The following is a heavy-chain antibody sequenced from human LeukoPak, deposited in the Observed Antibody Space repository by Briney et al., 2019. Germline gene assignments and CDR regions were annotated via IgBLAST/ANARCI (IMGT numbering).Heavy chain of an antibody. D-gene: IGHD6-6*01. J-gene: IGHJ6*03. V-gene: IGHV1-2*02. CDR3: ARGGSSDAYYYYYYYMDV. CDR2: INPNSGGT. Sequence: ASVKVSCKASGYTFTCYYMHWVRQAPGQGLEWMGWINPNSGGTNYAQNFQGRVTMTRDTSISTAYVELSRLRSDDTAVYYCARGGSSDAYYYYYYYMDVWGKGTTVTVSS. CDR1: GYTFTCYY.